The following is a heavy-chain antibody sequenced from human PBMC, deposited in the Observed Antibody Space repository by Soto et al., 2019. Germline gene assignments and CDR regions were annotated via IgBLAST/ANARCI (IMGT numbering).Heavy chain of an antibody. Sequence: ASVKVACKASGYILAGYYIHWVRQAPGQGLEWMGWINPNSGDTNYTQKFQGWVTMTRDTSISTAYMELSRLRSDDTAVYYCATSRISIAVAGATESYFDYWGQGTLVTVS. V-gene: IGHV1-2*04. CDR1: GYILAGYY. D-gene: IGHD6-19*01. J-gene: IGHJ4*02. CDR3: ATSRISIAVAGATESYFDY. CDR2: INPNSGDT.